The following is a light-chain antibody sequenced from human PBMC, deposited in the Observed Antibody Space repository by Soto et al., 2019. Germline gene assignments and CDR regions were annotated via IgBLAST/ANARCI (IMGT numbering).Light chain of an antibody. CDR3: QQLNSYPLT. CDR1: QGISSY. Sequence: QLTQSPSFLSASVGDRVTITCRASQGISSYLAWYQQKPGKAPKLLIYAASTLQSGVPSRFSGSGSGTEFTLTISSLQPEDFATYYCQQLNSYPLTFGGGTKVDIK. J-gene: IGKJ4*01. CDR2: AAS. V-gene: IGKV1-9*01.